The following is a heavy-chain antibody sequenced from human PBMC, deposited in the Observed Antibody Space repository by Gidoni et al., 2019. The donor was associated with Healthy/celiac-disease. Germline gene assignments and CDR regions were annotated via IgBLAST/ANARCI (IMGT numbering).Heavy chain of an antibody. V-gene: IGHV3-21*01. CDR3: ARGTIADDAFDI. CDR2: ISSSSSYI. D-gene: IGHD2-21*01. Sequence: GLRWVSSISSSSSYIDYADSVKGRFTISRDNAKNSLYLQMNSLRAEDTAVYYCARGTIADDAFDIWGQGTMVTVSS. J-gene: IGHJ3*02.